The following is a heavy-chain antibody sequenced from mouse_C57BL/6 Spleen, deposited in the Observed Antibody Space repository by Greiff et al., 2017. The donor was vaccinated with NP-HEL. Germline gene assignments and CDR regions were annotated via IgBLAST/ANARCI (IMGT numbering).Heavy chain of an antibody. V-gene: IGHV1-18*01. CDR2: INPNNGGT. Sequence: EVKLQQSGPELVKPGASVKIPCKASGYTFTDYNMDWVKQSHGKSLEWIGDINPNNGGTIYNQKFKGKATLTVDKSSSTAYMELRSLTSEDTAVYYCARRGYDYDWFAYWGQGTLVTVSA. D-gene: IGHD2-4*01. J-gene: IGHJ3*01. CDR1: GYTFTDYN. CDR3: ARRGYDYDWFAY.